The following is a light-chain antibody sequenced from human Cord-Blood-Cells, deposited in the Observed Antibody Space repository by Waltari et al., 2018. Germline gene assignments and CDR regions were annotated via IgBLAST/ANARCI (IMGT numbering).Light chain of an antibody. J-gene: IGKJ3*01. CDR3: QQRSNWPPEFT. Sequence: EIVLTQSPATLSLSPGERATLSCRASQSVSSYLAWYQQKPGQAPRLLIYDASNRATGIPARFSGIGSGTDFTLTISSLEPEDFAVYYCQQRSNWPPEFTFGPGTKVDIK. CDR2: DAS. V-gene: IGKV3-11*01. CDR1: QSVSSY.